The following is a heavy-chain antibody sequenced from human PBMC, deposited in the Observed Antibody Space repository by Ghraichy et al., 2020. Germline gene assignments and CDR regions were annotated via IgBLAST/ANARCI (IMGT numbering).Heavy chain of an antibody. D-gene: IGHD6-13*01. V-gene: IGHV4-38-2*02. Sequence: SETLSLTCAVSGYSISSGYYWGWIRQPPGKGLEWIGSFYHSGITYYNPSLKSRVTILLDTSKNQFSLKLTSVTAADMAVYYCARDPGSSWMAVTGYFDYWGQGTLVTVSS. J-gene: IGHJ4*02. CDR1: GYSISSGYY. CDR2: FYHSGIT. CDR3: ARDPGSSWMAVTGYFDY.